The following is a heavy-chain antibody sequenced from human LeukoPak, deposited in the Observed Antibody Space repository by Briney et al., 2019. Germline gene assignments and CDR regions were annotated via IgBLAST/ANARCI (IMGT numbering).Heavy chain of an antibody. D-gene: IGHD2/OR15-2a*01. V-gene: IGHV1-69*04. CDR3: ARLHDSTIY. CDR2: IIPILGIA. J-gene: IGHJ4*02. CDR1: GGTFSSYA. Sequence: ASRKVSCKASGGTFSSYAISWVRQAPGQGLEWMRRIIPILGIANYAQKFQGRVTITADKSTSTAYMELSSLRSEDTAVYYCARLHDSTIYWGQGTLVTVSS.